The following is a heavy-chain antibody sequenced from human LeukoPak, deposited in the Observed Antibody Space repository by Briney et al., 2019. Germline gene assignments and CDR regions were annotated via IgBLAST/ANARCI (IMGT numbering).Heavy chain of an antibody. CDR3: ARDGVARWELPGYYMDV. J-gene: IGHJ6*03. D-gene: IGHD1-26*01. Sequence: ASVKVSCKASGYTFTGYYMHWVRQAPGQGLEWMGWINPNSGGTNYAQKFQGRVTMTRDTSISTAYMELSRLRSDGTAVYYCARDGVARWELPGYYMDVWGKGTTVTVSS. V-gene: IGHV1-2*02. CDR2: INPNSGGT. CDR1: GYTFTGYY.